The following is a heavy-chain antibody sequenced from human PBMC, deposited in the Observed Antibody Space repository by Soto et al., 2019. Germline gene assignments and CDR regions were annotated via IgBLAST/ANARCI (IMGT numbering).Heavy chain of an antibody. CDR2: IIPILGIA. V-gene: IGHV1-69*02. J-gene: IGHJ4*02. CDR3: ARALDSVSSRDY. CDR1: GGTFSSYT. D-gene: IGHD3-9*01. Sequence: SVKVSCKASGGTFSSYTISWVRQAPGQGLEWMGRIIPILGIANYAQKFQGRVTITADKSTSTAYMELSSLRSEDTAVYYCARALDSVSSRDYWGQGTLVTVSS.